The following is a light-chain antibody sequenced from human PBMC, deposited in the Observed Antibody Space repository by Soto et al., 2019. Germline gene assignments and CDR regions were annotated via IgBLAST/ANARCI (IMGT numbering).Light chain of an antibody. CDR2: GAS. CDR3: QQCSSSPFT. CDR1: QSVTSTY. V-gene: IGKV3-20*01. J-gene: IGKJ5*01. Sequence: EIVLTQSPGTLSLSPGERATLPCRASQSVTSTYLAWYQQRPGQAPRLLIYGASSRATGIPDRFSGSGSGTDFTLTISRLEPEDFAVYYCQQCSSSPFTFGQGTRLEIK.